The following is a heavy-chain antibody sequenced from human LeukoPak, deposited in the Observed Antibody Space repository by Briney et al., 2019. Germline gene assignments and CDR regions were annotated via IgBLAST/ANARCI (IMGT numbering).Heavy chain of an antibody. CDR2: IYHTGSN. V-gene: IGHV4-61*08. D-gene: IGHD2-2*01. Sequence: SETLSLTCTVSGGSVSNADYYWSWIRHPPGTTLEWIGYIYHTGSNNYKYSLKSRVTISLDTSKNRFSLRLTSMTAADTAIYYCARLYCSRTSCYYSNWGQGTLVTVSS. J-gene: IGHJ4*02. CDR3: ARLYCSRTSCYYSN. CDR1: GGSVSNADYY.